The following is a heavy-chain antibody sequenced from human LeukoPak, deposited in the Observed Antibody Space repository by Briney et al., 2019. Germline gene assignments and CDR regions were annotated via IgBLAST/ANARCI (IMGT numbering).Heavy chain of an antibody. CDR2: INHSGST. CDR1: GGSFSGYY. V-gene: IGHV4-34*01. J-gene: IGHJ6*03. CDR3: ARVEYSSSYYYYYYMDV. Sequence: SETLSPTCAVYGGSFSGYYWSWIRQPPGKGLEWIGEINHSGSTNYNPSLKSRVTISVDTSKNQFSLKLSSVTAADTAVYYCARVEYSSSYYYYYYMDVWGKGTTVTVSS. D-gene: IGHD6-6*01.